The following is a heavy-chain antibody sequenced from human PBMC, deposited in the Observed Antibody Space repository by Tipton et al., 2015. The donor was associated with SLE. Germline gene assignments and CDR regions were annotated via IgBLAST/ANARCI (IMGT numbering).Heavy chain of an antibody. D-gene: IGHD3-3*01. J-gene: IGHJ5*02. V-gene: IGHV3-11*01. CDR1: GFTFSDYY. CDR2: ITSGGNSI. Sequence: SLRLSCLASGFTFSDYYMSWVRQAPGKGLEWLSYITSGGNSIYYADSVKDRFTISRDNAKNLLYLQMNSLTAEDTALYFCARGYFWRGYPLDLWGQGTLVTVSS. CDR3: ARGYFWRGYPLDL.